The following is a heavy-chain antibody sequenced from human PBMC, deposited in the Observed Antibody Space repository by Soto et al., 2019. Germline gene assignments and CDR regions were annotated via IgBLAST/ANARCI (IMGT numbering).Heavy chain of an antibody. Sequence: QVQLVQSGAEVKKPGASVKVSCKASGYTFTSYGISWVRQAPGQGLEWMGWISAYNGNTNYAQKLQGRVTMTTDTATSTAYMELRSLRSDDTAVYYCARVGGRAYCGGDCYSSAFDIWGQGTMVTVSS. CDR2: ISAYNGNT. D-gene: IGHD2-21*02. CDR3: ARVGGRAYCGGDCYSSAFDI. V-gene: IGHV1-18*01. J-gene: IGHJ3*02. CDR1: GYTFTSYG.